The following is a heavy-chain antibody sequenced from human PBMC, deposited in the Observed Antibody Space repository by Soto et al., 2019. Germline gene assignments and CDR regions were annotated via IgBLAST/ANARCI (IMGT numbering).Heavy chain of an antibody. CDR1: GGSISSGGYY. D-gene: IGHD5-18*01. V-gene: IGHV4-31*03. Sequence: QVQLQESGPGLVKPSQTLSLTCTVSGGSISSGGYYWSWIRQHPGKGLEWIGYIYYSGSTYYNPSLKSRVTISVDTSKNQCSLKLSSVTAADTAVYYCARGRQGYGHEYFQHWGQGTLVTVSS. CDR3: ARGRQGYGHEYFQH. J-gene: IGHJ1*01. CDR2: IYYSGST.